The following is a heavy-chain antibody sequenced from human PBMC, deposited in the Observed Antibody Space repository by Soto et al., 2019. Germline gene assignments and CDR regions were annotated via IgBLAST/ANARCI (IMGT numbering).Heavy chain of an antibody. Sequence: PVGSLRLSCAASGSTFSSYSMNWVRQAPGKGLEWVSSISSSSSYIYYADSVKGRFTISRDNAKNSLYLQMNSLRAEDTAVYYCARFLEGSSWSYYFDYWGQGTLVTVSS. J-gene: IGHJ4*02. V-gene: IGHV3-21*01. CDR1: GSTFSSYS. CDR2: ISSSSSYI. D-gene: IGHD6-13*01. CDR3: ARFLEGSSWSYYFDY.